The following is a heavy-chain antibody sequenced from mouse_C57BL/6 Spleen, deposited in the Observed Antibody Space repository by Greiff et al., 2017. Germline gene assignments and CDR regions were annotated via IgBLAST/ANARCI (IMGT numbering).Heavy chain of an antibody. CDR1: GYTVTSYW. Sequence: QVQLQQPGAELVRPGSSVKLSCKASGYTVTSYWMHWVKQRPIQGLEWIGNIDPSDSETHYNQKFKDKATLTVDKSSSTAYMQLSSLTSEDSAVYYCARLNWDYFDYWGQGTTLTVSS. D-gene: IGHD4-1*01. V-gene: IGHV1-52*01. CDR3: ARLNWDYFDY. J-gene: IGHJ2*01. CDR2: IDPSDSET.